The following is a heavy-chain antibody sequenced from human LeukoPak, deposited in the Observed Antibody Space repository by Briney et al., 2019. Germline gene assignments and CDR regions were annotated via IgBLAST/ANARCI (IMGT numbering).Heavy chain of an antibody. CDR2: IYSGGTT. D-gene: IGHD3-10*01. V-gene: IGHV3-53*01. J-gene: IGHJ4*02. CDR1: GFTVSSNY. Sequence: PGGSLRLSCAASGFTVSSNYMSWVRQAPGKGLEWVSVIYSGGTTSYADSVKGRFTISRDNSKNTLFLQLNSLRAEDTAVYYCARVSSYGSGSYYHYYFDYRGQGTLVTVSS. CDR3: ARVSSYGSGSYYHYYFDY.